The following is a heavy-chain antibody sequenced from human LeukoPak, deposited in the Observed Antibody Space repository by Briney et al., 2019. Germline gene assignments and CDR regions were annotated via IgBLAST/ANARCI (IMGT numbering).Heavy chain of an antibody. CDR3: ARGGRWELPRPYAFDI. CDR1: GYTFTGHY. Sequence: ASVKVSCKTSGYTFTGHYMHWVRQAPGQGLEWMGWISTYNGHTNYAQKLQGRVTMATDTSTSTAYMELRNLRSDDTAVYYCARGGRWELPRPYAFDIWGQGTMVTVSS. D-gene: IGHD1-26*01. J-gene: IGHJ3*02. CDR2: ISTYNGHT. V-gene: IGHV1-18*04.